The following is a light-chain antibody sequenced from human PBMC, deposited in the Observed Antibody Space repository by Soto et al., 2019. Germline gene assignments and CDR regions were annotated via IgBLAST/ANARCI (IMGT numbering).Light chain of an antibody. Sequence: QSVLTQPPSVSGAPGQRVTISCTGSSSSIGAGYDVNWYQQLPGTAPKLLIYGNTNRPSGVPDRFSGSKSGTSASLAITGLQAEDEADYYCSSYAGSNNFVFGTGTKLTVL. V-gene: IGLV1-40*01. CDR1: SSSIGAGYD. J-gene: IGLJ1*01. CDR3: SSYAGSNNFV. CDR2: GNT.